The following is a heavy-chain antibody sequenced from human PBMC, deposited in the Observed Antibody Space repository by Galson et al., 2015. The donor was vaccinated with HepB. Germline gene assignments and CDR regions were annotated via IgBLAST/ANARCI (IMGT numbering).Heavy chain of an antibody. V-gene: IGHV3-15*01. CDR3: TTGYVVFGVTFDY. Sequence: SLRLSCAASGFTFSNAWMSWVRQAPGKGLEWVGRIKSKTDGGTTDYAAPVKGRFTISRDDSKNTLYLQMNSLKTEDTAVYYCTTGYVVFGVTFDYWGQGTLVTVSS. J-gene: IGHJ4*02. CDR1: GFTFSNAW. D-gene: IGHD3-3*01. CDR2: IKSKTDGGTT.